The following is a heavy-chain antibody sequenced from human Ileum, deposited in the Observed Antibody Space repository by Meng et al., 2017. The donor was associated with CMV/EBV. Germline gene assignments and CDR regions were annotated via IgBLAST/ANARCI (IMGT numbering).Heavy chain of an antibody. CDR2: ISGSGGST. D-gene: IGHD3-22*01. Sequence: FSSYAMSWVRQAPGKGLEWVSAISGSGGSTYYADSVKGRFTISRDNSKNTLYLQMNSLRAEDTAVYYCAKDLGYYDSSGYYTLFDYWGQGTLVTVSS. V-gene: IGHV3-23*01. J-gene: IGHJ4*02. CDR1: FSSYA. CDR3: AKDLGYYDSSGYYTLFDY.